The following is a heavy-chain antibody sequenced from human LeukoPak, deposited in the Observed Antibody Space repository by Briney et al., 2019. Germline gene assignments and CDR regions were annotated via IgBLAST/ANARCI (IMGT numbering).Heavy chain of an antibody. CDR3: ARFKVGTNTTQKNAFDI. CDR2: ISFDATKE. CDR1: GFTFSNYA. D-gene: IGHD1-1*01. J-gene: IGHJ3*02. Sequence: GGSLRLSCAASGFTFSNYAMHWIRQAPGKGLEWVAVISFDATKEYFGKSVKGRFTISRDNSKATLYLQMHRLRIEDTALYFCARFKVGTNTTQKNAFDIWGRGTVVAVSS. V-gene: IGHV3-30*01.